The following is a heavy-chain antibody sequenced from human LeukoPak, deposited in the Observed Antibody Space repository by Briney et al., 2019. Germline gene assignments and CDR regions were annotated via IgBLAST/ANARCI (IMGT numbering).Heavy chain of an antibody. CDR3: WYYYDSSNAVVNAFDI. V-gene: IGHV1-2*02. D-gene: IGHD3-22*01. CDR1: GYTFTSYA. J-gene: IGHJ3*02. Sequence: GASVKVSCKASGYTFTSYAINWVRQAPGQGLEWMGWINPNSGGTNYAQKFQGRVTMTRDTSISTAYMELSRLRSDDAAVYYCWYYYDSSNAVVNAFDIWGQGTMVTVSS. CDR2: INPNSGGT.